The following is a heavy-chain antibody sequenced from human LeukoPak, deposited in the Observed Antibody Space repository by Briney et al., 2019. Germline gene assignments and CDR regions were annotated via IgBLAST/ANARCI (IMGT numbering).Heavy chain of an antibody. CDR2: NAPYNGDT. Sequence: ASVRVSCKASGYTFTNFGITWVRQDPGQGLEWMGWNAPYNGDTHYTQSLQDRVTMTTDTSTSTAYMELRSLRSDDTAVYYCASRNYYDTTGYYQFYFDYWGQGTLVTVSS. V-gene: IGHV1-18*01. CDR3: ASRNYYDTTGYYQFYFDY. CDR1: GYTFTNFG. J-gene: IGHJ4*02. D-gene: IGHD3-22*01.